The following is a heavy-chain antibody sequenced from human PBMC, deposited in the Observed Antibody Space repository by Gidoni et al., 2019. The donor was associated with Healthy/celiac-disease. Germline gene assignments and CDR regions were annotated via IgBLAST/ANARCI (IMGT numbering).Heavy chain of an antibody. J-gene: IGHJ4*02. Sequence: QVQLHQWGAGLLKPSETLSLTCAVYGGSFSGYYWSWIRQPPGKGLEWIGEINHSGSTNYNQSLKSRVTISVDTSKNQFSLKLSSVTAADTAVYYCASSSGNLSGGSHYWGQGTLVTVSS. CDR2: INHSGST. CDR3: ASSSGNLSGGSHY. V-gene: IGHV4-34*01. CDR1: GGSFSGYY. D-gene: IGHD3-10*01.